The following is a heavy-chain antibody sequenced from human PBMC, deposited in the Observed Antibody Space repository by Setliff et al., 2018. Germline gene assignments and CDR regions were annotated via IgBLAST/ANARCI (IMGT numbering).Heavy chain of an antibody. J-gene: IGHJ2*01. Sequence: GGSLRLSCAASGFTFSTHSMNWVRQAPGKGLEWVSSISRSSTYIYYADSMKGRFNISRDNAKNSLYLQMNSLRAEDTAVYYCARDMYITGWNAFDLWGRGTLVTVSS. D-gene: IGHD1-1*01. CDR2: ISRSSTYI. CDR1: GFTFSTHS. CDR3: ARDMYITGWNAFDL. V-gene: IGHV3-21*01.